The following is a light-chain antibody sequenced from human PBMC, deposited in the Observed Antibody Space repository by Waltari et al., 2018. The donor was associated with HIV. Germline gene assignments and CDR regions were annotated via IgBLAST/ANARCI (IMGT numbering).Light chain of an antibody. Sequence: QSVLTQPPSVSGAPGQRVTLSCTGSSSNTGAGSDSPRYQQLPGTTPNLLIYGNNIRPSGVPARFSGSRSGTSASLAITGLKAEDEADYYCQSYDSSLSGSWVFGGGTKLTVL. J-gene: IGLJ3*02. V-gene: IGLV1-40*01. CDR3: QSYDSSLSGSWV. CDR2: GNN. CDR1: SSNTGAGSD.